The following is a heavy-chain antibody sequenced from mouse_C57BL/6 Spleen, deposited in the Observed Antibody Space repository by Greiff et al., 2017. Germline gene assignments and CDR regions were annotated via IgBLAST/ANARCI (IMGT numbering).Heavy chain of an antibody. V-gene: IGHV1-19*01. D-gene: IGHD1-1*01. J-gene: IGHJ4*01. CDR3: ERHGSTFYAMDY. Sequence: EVQLQQSGPVLVKPGASVKMSCKASGYTFTDYYMNWVKQSHGKSLEWIGVINPYNGGTSYNQKFKGKATLTVDKSSSTAYMELNSLTSEDSAVYYCERHGSTFYAMDYWGQGTSVTVSS. CDR2: INPYNGGT. CDR1: GYTFTDYY.